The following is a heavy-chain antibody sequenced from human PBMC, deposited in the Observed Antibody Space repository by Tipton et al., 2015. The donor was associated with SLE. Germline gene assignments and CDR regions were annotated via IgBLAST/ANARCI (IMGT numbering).Heavy chain of an antibody. V-gene: IGHV4-59*11. CDR2: IYYSGST. J-gene: IGHJ4*02. D-gene: IGHD3-10*01. Sequence: TLSLTCTVSGGSISSHYWSWIRQPPGKGLEWIGYIYYSGSTSYNPSLKSRVTISVDTSKNQFSLKLSSVTAADTAVYYCAKGGYGSGSYYSVYWGQGTLVTVSS. CDR3: AKGGYGSGSYYSVY. CDR1: GGSISSHY.